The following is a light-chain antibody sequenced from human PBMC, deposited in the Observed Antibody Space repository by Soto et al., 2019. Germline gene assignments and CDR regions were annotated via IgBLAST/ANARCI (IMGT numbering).Light chain of an antibody. CDR2: EVS. V-gene: IGLV2-8*01. CDR1: SSDVGGYNY. CDR3: CSYAGSYTLWV. Sequence: QSALTQPPSASGSPGQSVTISCTGTSSDVGGYNYVSWYQQHPGKAPKLMIYEVSKRPSGVPDRFSGSKSGNTASLTIPGLQADDEADYYCCSYAGSYTLWVFGGGTKLTVL. J-gene: IGLJ3*02.